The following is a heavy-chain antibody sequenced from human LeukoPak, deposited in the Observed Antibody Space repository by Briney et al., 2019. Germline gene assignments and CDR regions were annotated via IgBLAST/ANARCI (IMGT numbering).Heavy chain of an antibody. CDR3: ARQQGATVTTRMTDY. D-gene: IGHD4-17*01. CDR2: INHSGST. CDR1: GGSFSGYY. V-gene: IGHV4-34*01. Sequence: SETLSLTCAVYGGSFSGYYWSWIRQPPGKGVEWIGEINHSGSTNYNPSLKSRVTISVDTSKNQFSLKLSSVTAADTAVYYCARQQGATVTTRMTDYWGQGTLVTVSS. J-gene: IGHJ4*02.